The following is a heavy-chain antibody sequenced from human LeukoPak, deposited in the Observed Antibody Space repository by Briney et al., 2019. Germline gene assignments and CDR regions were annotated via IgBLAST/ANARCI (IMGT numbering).Heavy chain of an antibody. CDR1: GYSFTSYW. J-gene: IGHJ5*02. CDR3: ARESVATIEYSSGWPRPFDP. Sequence: HGESLKISCKGSGYSFTSYWIGWVRQMPGKGLEWMGIIYPGDSDTRYSPSFQGQVTISADKSISTAYLQWSSLKASDTAMYYCARESVATIEYSSGWPRPFDPWGQGTVVTVSS. V-gene: IGHV5-51*01. D-gene: IGHD6-19*01. CDR2: IYPGDSDT.